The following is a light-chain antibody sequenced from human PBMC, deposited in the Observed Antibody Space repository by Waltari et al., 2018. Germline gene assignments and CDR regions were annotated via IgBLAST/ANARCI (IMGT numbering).Light chain of an antibody. Sequence: QSVLTQPPSVSGAPGQRVTISCTGSSSNTGAGYDVHWYQQLPGTAPKPLIFDSKNRPSGVPDRFSGSKSGTSASLAITGLQAEDEADYYCQSYDNSLSGVLFGGGTKLTVL. CDR3: QSYDNSLSGVL. V-gene: IGLV1-40*01. CDR2: DSK. J-gene: IGLJ2*01. CDR1: SSNTGAGYD.